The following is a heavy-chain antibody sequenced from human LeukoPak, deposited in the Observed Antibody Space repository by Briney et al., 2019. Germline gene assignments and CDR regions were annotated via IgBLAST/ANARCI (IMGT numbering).Heavy chain of an antibody. Sequence: GASVKVSCKASGGTFSSYAIGWVRQAPGQGLEWMGRIIPILGIANYAQKFQGRVTITADKSTSTAYMELSSLRSEDTAVYYCARAYDGSGNLDYWGQGTLVTVSS. J-gene: IGHJ4*02. V-gene: IGHV1-69*04. D-gene: IGHD3-22*01. CDR3: ARAYDGSGNLDY. CDR2: IIPILGIA. CDR1: GGTFSSYA.